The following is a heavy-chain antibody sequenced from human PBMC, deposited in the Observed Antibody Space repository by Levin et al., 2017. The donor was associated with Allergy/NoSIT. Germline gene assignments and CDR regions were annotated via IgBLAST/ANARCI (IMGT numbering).Heavy chain of an antibody. CDR3: ARGLGGWYGYFDY. J-gene: IGHJ4*02. V-gene: IGHV3-30-3*01. Sequence: PGGSLRLSCAASGFTFSSYAMHWVRQAPGKGLEWVAVISYDGSNKYYADSVKGRFTISRDNSKNTLYLQMNSLRAEDTAVYYCARGLGGWYGYFDYWGQGTLVTVSS. D-gene: IGHD6-19*01. CDR2: ISYDGSNK. CDR1: GFTFSSYA.